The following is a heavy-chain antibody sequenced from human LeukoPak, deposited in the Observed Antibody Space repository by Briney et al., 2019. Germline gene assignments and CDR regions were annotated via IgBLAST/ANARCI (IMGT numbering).Heavy chain of an antibody. D-gene: IGHD3-10*01. CDR1: GGSISSSSYY. V-gene: IGHV4-39*07. CDR2: IYYSGST. Sequence: PSETLSLTCTVSGGSISSSSYYWGWIRQPPGKGLEWIGSIYYSGSTYYNPSLKSRVTISVDTSKNQFSLKLSSVTAADTAVYYCARDRFDAVRGVTYFDYWGQGTLVTVSS. CDR3: ARDRFDAVRGVTYFDY. J-gene: IGHJ4*02.